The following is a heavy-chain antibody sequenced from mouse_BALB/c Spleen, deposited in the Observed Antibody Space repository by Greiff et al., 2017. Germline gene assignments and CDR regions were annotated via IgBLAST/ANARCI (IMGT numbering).Heavy chain of an antibody. CDR1: GFNIKDYY. CDR3: KAFRGNYFDY. CDR2: IDPENGDT. V-gene: IGHV14-4*02. Sequence: VQLQQSGAELVRPGASVKLSCTASGFNIKDYYMHWVKQRPEQGLEWIGWIDPENGDTEYAPKFQGKATMTADTSSNTAYLQLSSLTSEDTAFYCCKAFRGNYFDYWGEGTTLTVSS. J-gene: IGHJ2*01.